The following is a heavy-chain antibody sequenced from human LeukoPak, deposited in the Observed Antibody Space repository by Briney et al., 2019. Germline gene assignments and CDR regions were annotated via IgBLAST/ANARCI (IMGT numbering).Heavy chain of an antibody. V-gene: IGHV4-34*01. Sequence: PSETLSLTCAVYGGSFSGYYWSWIRQPPGKGLEWIGSIYYSGSTYYNPSLKSRVTISVDTSKNQFSLKLSSVTAADTAVYYCAREPYYDILTGGPDYWGQGTLVTVSS. CDR1: GGSFSGYY. J-gene: IGHJ4*02. CDR2: IYYSGST. D-gene: IGHD3-9*01. CDR3: AREPYYDILTGGPDY.